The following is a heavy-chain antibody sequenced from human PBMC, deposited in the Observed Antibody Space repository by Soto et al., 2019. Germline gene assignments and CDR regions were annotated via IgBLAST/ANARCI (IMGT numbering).Heavy chain of an antibody. CDR2: IYNRGST. CDR3: ARDGGQDYGGNSVPFDI. D-gene: IGHD4-17*01. Sequence: PSETLSLTCTVSGGSISSGDYYWSWIRQPPGKGLEWIGYIYNRGSTYYNPSLKSRVTISVDTSKKQFSLKLSSVTAADTAVYYCARDGGQDYGGNSVPFDIWGQGTMVTVSS. V-gene: IGHV4-30-4*01. CDR1: GGSISSGDYY. J-gene: IGHJ3*02.